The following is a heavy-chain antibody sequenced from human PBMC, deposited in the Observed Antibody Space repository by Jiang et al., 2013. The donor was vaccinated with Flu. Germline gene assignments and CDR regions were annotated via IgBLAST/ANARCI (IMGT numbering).Heavy chain of an antibody. J-gene: IGHJ4*02. CDR3: AREFRSWYAAGEPFDY. Sequence: SGAEVKKPGASVKVSCKASGYTFTSYGISWVRQAPGQGLEWMGWISAYNGNTNYAQKLQGRVTMTTDTSTSTAYMELRSLRSDDTAVYYCAREFRSWYAAGEPFDYWGQGTLVTVSS. V-gene: IGHV1-18*04. CDR1: GYTFTSYG. CDR2: ISAYNGNT. D-gene: IGHD6-13*01.